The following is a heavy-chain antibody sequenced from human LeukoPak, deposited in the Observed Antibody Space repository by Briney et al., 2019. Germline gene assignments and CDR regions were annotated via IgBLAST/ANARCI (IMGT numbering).Heavy chain of an antibody. V-gene: IGHV4-39*07. J-gene: IGHJ3*02. CDR2: IYYSGST. Sequence: SETLSLTCTVSGGSISSSSYYWGWIRQPPGKGLEWIGSIYYSGSTYYTPSLKSRVIISVDTSKNQFSLTLSSVTAADTAVYYCARYDSSVVGAFDIWGQGTMVTVSS. CDR3: ARYDSSVVGAFDI. CDR1: GGSISSSSYY. D-gene: IGHD3-22*01.